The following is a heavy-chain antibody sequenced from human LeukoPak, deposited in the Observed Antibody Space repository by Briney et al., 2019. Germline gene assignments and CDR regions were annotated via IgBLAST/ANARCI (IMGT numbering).Heavy chain of an antibody. J-gene: IGHJ3*02. Sequence: ASVKVSCKASGYTLTNYALNWVRQAPGQGLEWMGWINTNTGNPTYAQGFTGRFVFSLDTSVNTAYLQINSLETEDTAVYYCARDRPWELEEFRAFDIWGQGTMVTVSS. CDR3: ARDRPWELEEFRAFDI. V-gene: IGHV7-4-1*02. D-gene: IGHD1-26*01. CDR1: GYTLTNYA. CDR2: INTNTGNP.